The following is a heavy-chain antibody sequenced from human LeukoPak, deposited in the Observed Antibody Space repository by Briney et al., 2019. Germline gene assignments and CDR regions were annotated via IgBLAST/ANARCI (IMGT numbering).Heavy chain of an antibody. V-gene: IGHV3-23*01. J-gene: IGHJ3*02. Sequence: GGSLRLSCAASRFTFSNYAMSWVRQAPGKGLEWVSSINGRGGSTYYADSVKGRFTISRDNSKNTLYLQMNSLRAEDTAVYYCARATDYYDSSGYYRRDAFDIWGQGTMVTVSS. CDR2: INGRGGST. D-gene: IGHD3-22*01. CDR1: RFTFSNYA. CDR3: ARATDYYDSSGYYRRDAFDI.